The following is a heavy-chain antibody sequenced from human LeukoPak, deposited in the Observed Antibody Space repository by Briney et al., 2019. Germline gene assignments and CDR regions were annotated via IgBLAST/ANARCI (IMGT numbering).Heavy chain of an antibody. CDR2: IYYSGST. D-gene: IGHD5-18*01. Sequence: SETLSLTCTVSGGSISSYYWSWIRQPPGKGLEWIGYIYYSGSTNYNPSLKSRVTISVDTSKNQFSLKLSSVTAADTAVYYCARVRYSYGPAYSVWGQGTTVTGSS. V-gene: IGHV4-59*01. J-gene: IGHJ6*02. CDR3: ARVRYSYGPAYSV. CDR1: GGSISSYY.